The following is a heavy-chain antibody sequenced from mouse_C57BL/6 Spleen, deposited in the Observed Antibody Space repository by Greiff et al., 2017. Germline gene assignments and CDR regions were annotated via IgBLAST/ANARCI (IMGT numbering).Heavy chain of an antibody. J-gene: IGHJ4*01. CDR2: IHPNSGST. V-gene: IGHV1-64*01. CDR3: ARRAVVATKDYYYAMDY. D-gene: IGHD1-1*01. CDR1: GYTFTSYW. Sequence: QVQLQQPGAELVKPGASVKLSCKASGYTFTSYWMHWVKQRPGQGLEWIGMIHPNSGSTNYNEKFKSKATLTVDKSSSTAYMQLSSLTSEDSAVYYCARRAVVATKDYYYAMDYWGQGTSVTVSS.